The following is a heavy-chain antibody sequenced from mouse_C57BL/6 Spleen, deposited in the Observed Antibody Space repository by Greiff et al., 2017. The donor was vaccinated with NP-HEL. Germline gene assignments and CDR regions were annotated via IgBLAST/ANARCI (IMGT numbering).Heavy chain of an antibody. D-gene: IGHD1-1*02. J-gene: IGHJ4*01. Sequence: EVKLVESGEGLVKPGGSLKLSCAASGFTFSSYAMSWVRQTPEKRLEWVAYISSGGDYIYYADNVKGRFTISRDNARNTLYLQMSSLKSEDTAMYYCTRDVLLDYAMDYWGQGTSVTVSS. CDR2: ISSGGDYI. V-gene: IGHV5-9-1*02. CDR3: TRDVLLDYAMDY. CDR1: GFTFSSYA.